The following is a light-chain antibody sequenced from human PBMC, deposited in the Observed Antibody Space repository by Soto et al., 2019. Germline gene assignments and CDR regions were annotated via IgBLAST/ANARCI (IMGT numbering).Light chain of an antibody. CDR3: QQYNDWPLT. J-gene: IGKJ1*01. CDR1: QSVSDY. CDR2: GAS. V-gene: IGKV1-39*01. Sequence: DIQMTQSPSSLSASVGDRVTITCRSSQSVSDYLNWYQQKPGKAPNLLIFGASSLQTWVPSRFSGSGFWTDFTLTFSSLQSEVFALYYCQQYNDWPLTFGQGTKVDI.